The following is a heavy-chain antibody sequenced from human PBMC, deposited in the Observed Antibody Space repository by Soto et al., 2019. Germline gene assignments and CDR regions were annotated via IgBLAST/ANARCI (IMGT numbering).Heavy chain of an antibody. Sequence: GGSLRLSCAASGFPFSSYDMHWVRQATGKGLEWVSAIGTAGDTYYPGSVKGRFTISRENAKNSLYLQMNSLRAEDTAVYYCARANQYGSGSYYNTKHFDYWGQGTLVTVSS. J-gene: IGHJ4*02. CDR3: ARANQYGSGSYYNTKHFDY. D-gene: IGHD3-10*01. CDR2: IGTAGDT. CDR1: GFPFSSYD. V-gene: IGHV3-13*01.